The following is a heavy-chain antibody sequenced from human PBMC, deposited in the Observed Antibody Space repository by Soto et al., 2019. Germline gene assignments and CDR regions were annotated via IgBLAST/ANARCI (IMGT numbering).Heavy chain of an antibody. Sequence: PGGSLGLSCAASGFTFSSYSMNWVRQAPGKGLEWVSSISSSSSYIYYADSVKGRFTISRYNAKNSLYLQMNSLRAEDTHVYYCAGGGRWLPSPILKYRGQGTLVTVS. V-gene: IGHV3-21*04. CDR1: GFTFSSYS. D-gene: IGHD5-12*01. CDR3: AGGGRWLPSPILKY. CDR2: ISSSSSYI. J-gene: IGHJ4*02.